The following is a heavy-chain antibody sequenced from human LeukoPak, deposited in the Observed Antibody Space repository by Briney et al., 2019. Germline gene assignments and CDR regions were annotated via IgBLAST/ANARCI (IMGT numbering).Heavy chain of an antibody. Sequence: GGSLRLSCAASGFTFSNYSMSWVRQAPGKGLEWVSSIVGSSSTYYADSLKGRFTISRDNAKNSLYLQMNSLRAEDTAVYYCARIGAGSSRDYWGQGTLVTVSS. V-gene: IGHV3-69-1*01. CDR2: IVGSSST. CDR3: ARIGAGSSRDY. CDR1: GFTFSNYS. D-gene: IGHD6-13*01. J-gene: IGHJ4*02.